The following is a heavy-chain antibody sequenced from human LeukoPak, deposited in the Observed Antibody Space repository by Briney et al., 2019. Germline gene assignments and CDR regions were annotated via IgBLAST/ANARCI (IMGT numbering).Heavy chain of an antibody. CDR1: GFTFSGYA. D-gene: IGHD6-19*01. Sequence: PGRSLRLSCAASGFTFSGYAMHWVRQAPGKGLEWVAVISYGGSNKYYADSVKGRFTISRDNSKNTLYLQMNSLRAEDTAVYYCAKNIAVAGTGPGTFDIWGQGTMVTVSS. V-gene: IGHV3-30-3*01. CDR2: ISYGGSNK. J-gene: IGHJ3*02. CDR3: AKNIAVAGTGPGTFDI.